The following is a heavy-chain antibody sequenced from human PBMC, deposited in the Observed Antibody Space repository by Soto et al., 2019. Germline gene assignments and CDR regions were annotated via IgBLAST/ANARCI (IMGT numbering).Heavy chain of an antibody. CDR1: GGTFSSYT. J-gene: IGHJ4*02. D-gene: IGHD2-15*01. Sequence: QVQLVQSGAEVKKPGSSVKVSCKASGGTFSSYTISWVRQAPGQGLEWMGRIIPILGIANYAQKFQGRVTITADKSTSTAYMELSSLRSEDTAVYYCARDIAGGSSFDYWGQGTLVTVSS. V-gene: IGHV1-69*08. CDR3: ARDIAGGSSFDY. CDR2: IIPILGIA.